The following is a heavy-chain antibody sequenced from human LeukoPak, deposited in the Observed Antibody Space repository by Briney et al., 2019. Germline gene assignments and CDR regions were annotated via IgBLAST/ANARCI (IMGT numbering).Heavy chain of an antibody. CDR1: GYTFTSYY. Sequence: EASVKVSCKASGYTFTSYYMHWVRQAPGQGLEWMGIINPSGGSTSYAQKLQGRVTMTRDTSTSTVYMELSSLRSEDTAVYYCAKLYSYGLGFDYWGQGTLVTVSS. J-gene: IGHJ4*02. V-gene: IGHV1-46*03. CDR2: INPSGGST. CDR3: AKLYSYGLGFDY. D-gene: IGHD5-18*01.